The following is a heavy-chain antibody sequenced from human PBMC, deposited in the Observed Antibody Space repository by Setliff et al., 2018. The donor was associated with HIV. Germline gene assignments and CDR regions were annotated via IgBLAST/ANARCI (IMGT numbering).Heavy chain of an antibody. CDR2: IYSGNSGT. V-gene: IGHV3-NL1*01. CDR1: GLSFSSSG. Sequence: PGGSLRLSCAASGLSFSSSGMHWVRQAPGKGLEWVAIIYSGNSGTYYAGSVKGRFTISRDNSKNTLYLQMNSLRGDDTAVYYCAKSGSGSYPPEHFQHWGQGTPVTVSS. CDR3: AKSGSGSYPPEHFQH. J-gene: IGHJ1*01. D-gene: IGHD1-26*01.